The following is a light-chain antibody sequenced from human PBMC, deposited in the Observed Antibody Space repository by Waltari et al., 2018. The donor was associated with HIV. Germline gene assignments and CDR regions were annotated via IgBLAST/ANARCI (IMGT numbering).Light chain of an antibody. V-gene: IGKV1-39*01. CDR1: QSISSF. CDR3: QQSYTSPRT. CDR2: LAS. J-gene: IGKJ1*01. Sequence: DTQMTQSPSSLSASLGDTVTITCRASQSISSFLNWYQQKPGKAPRLVIYLASSLQSGVPSRFSGSGSGTDFTLTISSLQPEDFATYFCQQSYTSPRTFGQGTKVEIK.